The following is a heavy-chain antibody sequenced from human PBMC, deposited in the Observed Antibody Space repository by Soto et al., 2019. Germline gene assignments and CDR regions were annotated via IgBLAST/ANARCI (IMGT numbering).Heavy chain of an antibody. D-gene: IGHD3-22*01. V-gene: IGHV1-69*01. CDR3: ARVRDSSGYLYAFDI. J-gene: IGHJ3*02. CDR1: GGTFSSYA. CDR2: IIPIFGTA. Sequence: QVQLVQSGAEVKKPGSSVKVSCKASGGTFSSYAISWVRQAPGQGLEWMGGIIPIFGTANYAQKFQGRVTITADESTSRGYMELSILRSEDTAVYYGARVRDSSGYLYAFDIWGEGTMVTVSS.